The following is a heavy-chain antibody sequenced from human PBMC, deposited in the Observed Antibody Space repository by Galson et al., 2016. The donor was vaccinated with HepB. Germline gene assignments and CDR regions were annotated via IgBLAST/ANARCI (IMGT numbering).Heavy chain of an antibody. V-gene: IGHV4-59*13. J-gene: IGHJ4*02. D-gene: IGHD3-22*01. Sequence: SETLSLTCTVSGGSMSASHWSWMRQPPGKGLEWIGYSYYSGNTKYNPPLQSRVTISVDTSKNQFSLKLSSVTAADTAVYYCARGGYYDSSGYSRGFDYWGQGTLVTVSS. CDR3: ARGGYYDSSGYSRGFDY. CDR2: SYYSGNT. CDR1: GGSMSASH.